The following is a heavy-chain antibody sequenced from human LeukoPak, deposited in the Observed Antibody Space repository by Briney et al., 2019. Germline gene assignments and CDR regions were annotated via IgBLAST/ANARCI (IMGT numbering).Heavy chain of an antibody. Sequence: PGGSLRLSCAASGFTFSSYEMNWVRQAPGKGLEWVSYISSSGSTIYYADSVKGRFTISRDNSKNTVYVQMNSLRAEDTAVYYCAKDGRWYSSSWDGGNDYWGQGILVTVSS. J-gene: IGHJ4*02. CDR3: AKDGRWYSSSWDGGNDY. D-gene: IGHD6-13*01. CDR1: GFTFSSYE. CDR2: ISSSGSTI. V-gene: IGHV3-48*03.